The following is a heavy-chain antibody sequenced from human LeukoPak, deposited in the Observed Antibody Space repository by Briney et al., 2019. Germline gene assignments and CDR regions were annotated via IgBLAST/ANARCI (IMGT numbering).Heavy chain of an antibody. Sequence: GASVKVSCKASGGTFSSYAISWVRQAPGQGLEWMGRIIPILGIANYAQKFQGRVTITADKSTSTAYMELSSLRSEDTAVYYCARDEVVAATPWPGWFDPWGQGTLVTVSS. CDR1: GGTFSSYA. CDR3: ARDEVVAATPWPGWFDP. CDR2: IIPILGIA. J-gene: IGHJ5*02. V-gene: IGHV1-69*04. D-gene: IGHD2-15*01.